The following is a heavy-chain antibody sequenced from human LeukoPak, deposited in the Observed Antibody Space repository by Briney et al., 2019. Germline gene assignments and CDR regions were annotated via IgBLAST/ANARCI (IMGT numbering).Heavy chain of an antibody. V-gene: IGHV3-7*01. CDR3: ARVGLGVGSGKKASGFDP. CDR1: GFTFSSYS. D-gene: IGHD3-10*01. J-gene: IGHJ5*02. CDR2: IKEDGSEK. Sequence: GGSLRLSCAASGFTFSSYSMNWVRQAPGKGLEWVANIKEDGSEKYYVDSVKGRFTISRDNSKNSLYLQLNSLRAEDTAVYYCARVGLGVGSGKKASGFDPWGQGTLVTVSS.